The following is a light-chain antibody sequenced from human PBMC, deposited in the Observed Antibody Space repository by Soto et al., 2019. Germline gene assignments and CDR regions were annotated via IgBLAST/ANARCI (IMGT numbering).Light chain of an antibody. Sequence: DIRMTQSPSSLSASVGDRVTITCRASQYISHYLAWYQQKPGKVPKLLIYAASTLQSGVPSRFSGRGSGTDFTLTISSLQPEDFATYYCQKYNSPPRTFGQGTKVEIK. CDR1: QYISHY. CDR2: AAS. V-gene: IGKV1-27*01. J-gene: IGKJ1*01. CDR3: QKYNSPPRT.